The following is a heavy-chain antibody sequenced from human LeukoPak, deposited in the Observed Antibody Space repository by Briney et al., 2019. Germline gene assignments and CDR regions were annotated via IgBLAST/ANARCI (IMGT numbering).Heavy chain of an antibody. D-gene: IGHD1-26*01. CDR2: INPNSGST. Sequence: GASVKVSCKASGFTFSDFFLNWVRQAPGQGLEWMGIINPNSGSTDYPQKFQGRVTMTRDMSTSTDYMELSSLRSEDTAIYYCARDNSVGDNAWWFDPWGQGTLVTVSS. V-gene: IGHV1-46*01. J-gene: IGHJ5*02. CDR3: ARDNSVGDNAWWFDP. CDR1: GFTFSDFF.